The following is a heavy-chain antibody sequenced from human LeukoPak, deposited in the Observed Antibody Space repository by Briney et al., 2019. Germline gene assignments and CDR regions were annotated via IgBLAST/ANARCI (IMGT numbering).Heavy chain of an antibody. CDR3: ARAPIRVYSSSWPYYFVY. J-gene: IGHJ4*02. V-gene: IGHV1-18*01. Sequence: ASVKVSCKSSGYTFTSYGISWVRQAPGQGLEWMGWISAYNGNTNYAQKLQGRVTMTTDTSTSTAYMELRSLRSDDTAVYYCARAPIRVYSSSWPYYFVYWGQGTLVTVSS. D-gene: IGHD6-13*01. CDR1: GYTFTSYG. CDR2: ISAYNGNT.